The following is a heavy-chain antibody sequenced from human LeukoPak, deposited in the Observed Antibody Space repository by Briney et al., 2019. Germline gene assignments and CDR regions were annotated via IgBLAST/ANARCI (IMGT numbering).Heavy chain of an antibody. CDR1: GFTFSNYA. CDR2: IVGSGGST. Sequence: GASLRLSCAASGFTFSNYAMSWVRQAPGKGLEWVSAIVGSGGSTYYADSVKGRFGISRDNSKNTLFLQMNSLRVEDTALYYCSKWGDYDVLTGYYDSDFWGQGTLVTVSS. D-gene: IGHD3-9*01. V-gene: IGHV3-23*01. J-gene: IGHJ4*02. CDR3: SKWGDYDVLTGYYDSDF.